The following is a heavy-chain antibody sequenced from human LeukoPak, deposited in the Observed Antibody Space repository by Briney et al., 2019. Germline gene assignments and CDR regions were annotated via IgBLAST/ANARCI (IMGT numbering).Heavy chain of an antibody. CDR2: IYPSGGSA. CDR1: GYSFTTYF. J-gene: IGHJ4*02. CDR3: AGHPRRGDGYVS. V-gene: IGHV1-46*01. D-gene: IGHD5-24*01. Sequence: ASVQVSCKASGYSFTTYFMHWVRQAPGQGLEWMGIIYPSGGSAAYAQKFQGRVTMTKDMSTTTAFMELSGLTSEDTAMYFCAGHPRRGDGYVSWGQGTLGTVSS.